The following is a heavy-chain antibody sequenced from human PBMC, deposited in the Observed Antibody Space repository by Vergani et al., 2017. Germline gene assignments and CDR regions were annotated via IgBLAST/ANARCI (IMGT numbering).Heavy chain of an antibody. J-gene: IGHJ4*02. CDR3: ARGGYSSGWYRYYFDY. CDR2: ISSSSSYI. V-gene: IGHV3-21*01. Sequence: EVQLVESGGGLVKPGGSLRLSCAASGFTFSSYSMNWVRQARGKGLEWVSSISSSSSYIYYADSVKGRFTISRDNAKNSLYLQMNSLGAEDTAVYYCARGGYSSGWYRYYFDYWGQGTLVTVSS. D-gene: IGHD6-19*01. CDR1: GFTFSSYS.